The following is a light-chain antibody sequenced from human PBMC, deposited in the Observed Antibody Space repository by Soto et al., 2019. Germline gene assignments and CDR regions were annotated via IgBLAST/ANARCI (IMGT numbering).Light chain of an antibody. J-gene: IGLJ1*01. CDR2: EVN. V-gene: IGLV2-14*01. Sequence: QSALAQPASVSGSPGQSMTISCTGTSSDVGGYDYVSWYQLHPGKAPKLMVFEVNNRPSGVSYRFSGSKSGNTASLTISGLQPEDEADYFCSSYSISTAYLFGTGTKVTVL. CDR3: SSYSISTAYL. CDR1: SSDVGGYDY.